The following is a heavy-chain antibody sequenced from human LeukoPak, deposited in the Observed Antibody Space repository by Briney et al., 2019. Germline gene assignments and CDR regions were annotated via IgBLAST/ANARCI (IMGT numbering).Heavy chain of an antibody. D-gene: IGHD2-8*02. J-gene: IGHJ4*02. Sequence: GGTLRLSCAASGFTFSSYGMIWVRQPPGKGLEWVSSIFPSGGEIHYADSVRGRFTISRDNSKSTLSLQMNSLRAEDTAIYYCATYRQVLLPFESWGQGTLVTVSS. CDR3: ATYRQVLLPFES. CDR1: GFTFSSYG. V-gene: IGHV3-23*01. CDR2: IFPSGGEI.